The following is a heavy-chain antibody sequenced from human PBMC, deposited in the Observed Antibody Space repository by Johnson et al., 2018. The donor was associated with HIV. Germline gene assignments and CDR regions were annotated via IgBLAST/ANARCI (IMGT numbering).Heavy chain of an antibody. J-gene: IGHJ3*01. CDR3: ATGDEDGF. CDR2: VSYDGSKK. Sequence: QVQLVESGGGVVRPGRSLRLSCAASGFTFSNYTMHWIRQAPGKGLEWVAVVSYDGSKKFYADSVKGRFTISRDNSKNTLFLQINSLRTEDTAVYYCATGDEDGFWGQGTMVTVSS. V-gene: IGHV3-30*04. CDR1: GFTFSNYT.